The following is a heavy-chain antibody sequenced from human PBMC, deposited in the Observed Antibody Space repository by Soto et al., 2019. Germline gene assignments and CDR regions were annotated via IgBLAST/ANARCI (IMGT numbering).Heavy chain of an antibody. D-gene: IGHD3-9*01. CDR1: GFTFSDHY. CDR3: VRAGTGYQLDY. Sequence: GGSLRLSCAASGFTFSDHYMDWVRQASGKGLEWVGRIRKKANSYTAEYAASVKGRFTISRDDSKNSLYLQMNSLKIEDTALYYCVRAGTGYQLDYWGQGTLVTVSS. V-gene: IGHV3-72*01. CDR2: IRKKANSYTA. J-gene: IGHJ4*02.